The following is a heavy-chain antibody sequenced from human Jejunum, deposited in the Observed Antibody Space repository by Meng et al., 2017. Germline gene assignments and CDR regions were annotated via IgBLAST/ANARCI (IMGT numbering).Heavy chain of an antibody. CDR2: VFHTGSS. V-gene: IGHV4-4*02. D-gene: IGHD6-19*01. CDR1: GGSISSTNW. J-gene: IGHJ4*02. Sequence: QVHLQGAGPGLVKPSGTLLRPCAVSGGSISSTNWWSWVRQPPGKGPEWIGDVFHTGSSNYSPSLRSRVTISVDKSKNQFSLNLSSVTAADTAVYFCARRGGAYSTGHFPHFDDWGQGTLVTVSS. CDR3: ARRGGAYSTGHFPHFDD.